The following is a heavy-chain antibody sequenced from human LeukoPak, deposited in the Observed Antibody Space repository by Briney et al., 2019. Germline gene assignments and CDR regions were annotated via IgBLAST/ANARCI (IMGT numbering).Heavy chain of an antibody. CDR3: ARGRGYSGSYFDY. Sequence: SETPSLTCAVYGGSFSGYYWSWIRQPPGKGLEWIGEINHSGSTNYNPSLKSRVTISVDTSKNQFSLKLSSVTAADTAVYYCARGRGYSGSYFDYWGQGTLVTVSS. CDR1: GGSFSGYY. CDR2: INHSGST. D-gene: IGHD1-26*01. J-gene: IGHJ4*02. V-gene: IGHV4-34*01.